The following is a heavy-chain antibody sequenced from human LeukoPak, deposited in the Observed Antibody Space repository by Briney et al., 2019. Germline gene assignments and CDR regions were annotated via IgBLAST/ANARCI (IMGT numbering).Heavy chain of an antibody. V-gene: IGHV3-30*04. J-gene: IGHJ6*04. Sequence: QAGGSLRLSCAASEFTFSNYAMYWVRQAPGKGLEWVAVISYDGSNKYYADSVEGRFTISRDNAKNSLYLQMNSLRAEDTAVYYCAELGITMIGGVWGKGTTATISS. CDR2: ISYDGSNK. D-gene: IGHD3-10*02. CDR1: EFTFSNYA. CDR3: AELGITMIGGV.